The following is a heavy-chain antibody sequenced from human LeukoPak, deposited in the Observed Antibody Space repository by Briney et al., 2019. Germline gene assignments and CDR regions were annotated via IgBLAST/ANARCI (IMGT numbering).Heavy chain of an antibody. Sequence: GGSLRLSCAASGFTFRTYWMSWVRQAPGKGLEGVAYIKYDGSEEYYVDSVKGLFTISRDNAKNSLYLQLNSLGAEDTAMYYCTRGAWDGYNYGWGQGTLVTVSS. V-gene: IGHV3-7*04. CDR2: IKYDGSEE. CDR1: GFTFRTYW. J-gene: IGHJ1*01. CDR3: TRGAWDGYNYG. D-gene: IGHD5-24*01.